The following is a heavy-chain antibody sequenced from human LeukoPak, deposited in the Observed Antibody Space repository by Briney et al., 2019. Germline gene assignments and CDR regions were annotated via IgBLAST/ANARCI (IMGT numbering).Heavy chain of an antibody. CDR1: GYTFTGYY. D-gene: IGHD2-15*01. Sequence: ASVKVSCEASGYTFTGYYMHWVRQAPGQGLEWMGRINPNSGGTNYAQKFQGRVTMTRDTSISTAYMELSRLRSDDTAVYYCARVRNDIVVVVAATPVFDYWGQGTLVTVSS. V-gene: IGHV1-2*06. J-gene: IGHJ4*02. CDR2: INPNSGGT. CDR3: ARVRNDIVVVVAATPVFDY.